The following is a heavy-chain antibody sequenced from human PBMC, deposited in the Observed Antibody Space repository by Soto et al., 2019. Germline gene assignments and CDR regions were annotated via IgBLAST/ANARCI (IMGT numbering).Heavy chain of an antibody. J-gene: IGHJ6*02. D-gene: IGHD6-13*01. V-gene: IGHV5-10-1*01. CDR2: IDPSDSYT. Sequence: PGESLKISCKGSGYSFTSYWISWVRQMPGKGLEWMGRIDPSDSYTNYSPSFQGHVTISADKSISTAYLQWSSLKASDTAMYYCARWVTAAGTPLHYYGMDVWGQGTTVTVSS. CDR3: ARWVTAAGTPLHYYGMDV. CDR1: GYSFTSYW.